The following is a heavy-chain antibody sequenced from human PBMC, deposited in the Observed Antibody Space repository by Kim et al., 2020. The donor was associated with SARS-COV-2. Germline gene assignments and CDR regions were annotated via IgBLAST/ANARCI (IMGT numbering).Heavy chain of an antibody. V-gene: IGHV3-30*03. CDR1: GFTFSSYG. Sequence: GGSLRLSCAASGFTFSSYGMHWVRQAPGKGLEWVAVISYDGSNKYYADSVKGRFTISRDNSKNTLYLQMNSLRAEDTAVYYCARESLDLTPIPTCCGGDCYSAVEYWGAGTLVTVSP. CDR3: ARESLDLTPIPTCCGGDCYSAVEY. J-gene: IGHJ4*02. CDR2: ISYDGSNK. D-gene: IGHD2-21*02.